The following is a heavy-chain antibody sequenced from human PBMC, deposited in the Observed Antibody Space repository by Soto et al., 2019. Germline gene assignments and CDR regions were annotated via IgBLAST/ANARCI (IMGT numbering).Heavy chain of an antibody. Sequence: QGQLVQSGPEVKKSGASVKVSCKASGYTFSRYGISWVRQAPGQGLEWMGWISGYNGDTKYVQKVQGRVTMTIDTSTYTAYMELRSLTSDDTAIYYCATNGQPPYYYYGMDVCGQGTTVTVSS. D-gene: IGHD2-8*01. J-gene: IGHJ6*02. CDR3: ATNGQPPYYYYGMDV. V-gene: IGHV1-18*01. CDR2: ISGYNGDT. CDR1: GYTFSRYG.